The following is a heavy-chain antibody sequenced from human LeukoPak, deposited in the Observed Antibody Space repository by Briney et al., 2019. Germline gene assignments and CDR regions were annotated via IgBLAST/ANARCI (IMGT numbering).Heavy chain of an antibody. CDR1: GGSISSSSYY. V-gene: IGHV4-39*01. J-gene: IGHJ5*02. D-gene: IGHD3-3*01. CDR3: ARLAAWEITIFGVVKTTNWFDP. CDR2: IYYSGST. Sequence: SETLSLTCTVSGGSISSSSYYWGWIRQPPGKGLEWIGSIYYSGSTYYNPSLKSRVTISVDTSENQFSLKLSSVTAADTAVYYCARLAAWEITIFGVVKTTNWFDPWGQGTLVTVSS.